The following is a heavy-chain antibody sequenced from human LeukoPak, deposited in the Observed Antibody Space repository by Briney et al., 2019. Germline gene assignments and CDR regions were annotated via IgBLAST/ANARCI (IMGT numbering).Heavy chain of an antibody. V-gene: IGHV1-18*01. J-gene: IGHJ4*02. CDR3: ARGFVDTAMVNPFDY. CDR1: GYTFTSYG. CDR2: ISAYNGNT. Sequence: ASVKVSCKASGYTFTSYGISWVRQAPGQGREWMGWISAYNGNTNYARKLQGRVTMTTDTSTSTAYMGLRSLRSDDTAVYYCARGFVDTAMVNPFDYWGQGTLVTVSS. D-gene: IGHD5-18*01.